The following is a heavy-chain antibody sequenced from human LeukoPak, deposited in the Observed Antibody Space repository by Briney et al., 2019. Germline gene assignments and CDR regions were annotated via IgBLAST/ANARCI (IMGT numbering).Heavy chain of an antibody. J-gene: IGHJ5*02. CDR3: ARSYHGSGSYGSSYNWFDP. CDR2: IYYSGST. V-gene: IGHV4-59*01. Sequence: SETLSLTCTVSGGSISSYYWSWIRQPPGKGLEGLGYIYYSGSTNYNHSLKSRVTISVDTSKNQLSLKLSSVTAAETAVYYCARSYHGSGSYGSSYNWFDPWGQGTLVTVSS. D-gene: IGHD3-10*01. CDR1: GGSISSYY.